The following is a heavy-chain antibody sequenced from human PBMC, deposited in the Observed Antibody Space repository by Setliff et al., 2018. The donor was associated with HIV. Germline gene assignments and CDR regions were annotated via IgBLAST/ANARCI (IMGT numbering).Heavy chain of an antibody. J-gene: IGHJ6*03. CDR2: INYSGTT. CDR1: GGSISSYY. D-gene: IGHD3-3*01. Sequence: SETLSLTCTVSGGSISSYYWSWIRQPPGKRLEWIGHINYSGTTNYNPSLKRRVTISVDTSKNQISLRLSSVTAADTAVYYYARRRPPPSGFYSKYYMDVWGKGTTVTVSS. V-gene: IGHV4-59*08. CDR3: ARRRPPPSGFYSKYYMDV.